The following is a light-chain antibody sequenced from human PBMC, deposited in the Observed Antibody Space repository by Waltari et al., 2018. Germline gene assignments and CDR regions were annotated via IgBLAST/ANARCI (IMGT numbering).Light chain of an antibody. CDR1: QSLLHTNNKNY. V-gene: IGKV4-1*01. J-gene: IGKJ2*01. CDR3: QQYYSTPNT. CDR2: WAS. Sequence: DIVVTQSPDSLAVSLGERATINRKSSQSLLHTNNKNYLAWYQRRPGQPPKLLIYWASTRESGVPGRFSGSGSGTDFTLTISGLQAEDVAVYYCQQYYSTPNTFGQGTKLEIK.